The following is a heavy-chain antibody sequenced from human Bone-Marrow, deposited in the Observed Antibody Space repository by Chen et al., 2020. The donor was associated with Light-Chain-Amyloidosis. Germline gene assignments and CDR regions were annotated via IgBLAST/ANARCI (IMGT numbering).Heavy chain of an antibody. D-gene: IGHD5-12*01. V-gene: IGHV5-51*01. Sequence: EVQQEQSGPEVKKPGESLKISCKGSGYTFPNYWIGWVRQMPGKGLEWMGVIYPDDSDARYSPSFEGQVTISADKSITTAYPQWRSLKASDTAMYYCARRRDGYNFDYWGQGTLVTVSS. J-gene: IGHJ4*02. CDR2: IYPDDSDA. CDR3: ARRRDGYNFDY. CDR1: GYTFPNYW.